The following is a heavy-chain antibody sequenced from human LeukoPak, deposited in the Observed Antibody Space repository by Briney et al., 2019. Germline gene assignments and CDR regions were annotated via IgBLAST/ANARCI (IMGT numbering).Heavy chain of an antibody. CDR3: AAGNWFDP. CDR2: INTNTGNP. CDR1: GYIFTNYA. D-gene: IGHD6-13*01. J-gene: IGHJ5*02. V-gene: IGHV7-4-1*02. Sequence: ASVKVSCKASGYIFTNYAMNWVRQAPGQGLEWMGWINTNTGNPTYAQGFTGRFVFSLDTSVSTAYLQINGLKAEDTAVYYCAAGNWFDPWGQGTLVTVSS.